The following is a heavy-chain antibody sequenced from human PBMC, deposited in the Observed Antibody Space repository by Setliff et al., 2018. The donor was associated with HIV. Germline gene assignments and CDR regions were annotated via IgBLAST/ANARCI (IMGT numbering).Heavy chain of an antibody. CDR1: GDPMTSSSFY. Sequence: SETLSLTCTVSGDPMTSSSFYWGWVRQSPGGGLEYIGSIFYRGNTFYNKSLKGRVTMSVDTSKNQFSPKLNSVTAADTAVYFCARDRSKYGTGSSAYNWFDPWGLGTLVTVSS. V-gene: IGHV4-39*07. CDR3: ARDRSKYGTGSSAYNWFDP. J-gene: IGHJ5*02. CDR2: IFYRGNT. D-gene: IGHD3-16*01.